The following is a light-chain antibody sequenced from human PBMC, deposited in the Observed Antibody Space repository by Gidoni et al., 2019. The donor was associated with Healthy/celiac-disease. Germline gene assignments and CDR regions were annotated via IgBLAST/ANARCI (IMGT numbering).Light chain of an antibody. CDR3: LSYDNSLSGSRV. Sequence: QSVLTQPPSVSGAPGQRVTISCTGSSSNIGAGYDVHWYQQLPGTAPKLLIYGNNNRPSGVPDRFSGSKSGTSASLAITGLQPEDEADYYCLSYDNSLSGSRVFGGGTKVTVL. CDR2: GNN. CDR1: SSNIGAGYD. V-gene: IGLV1-40*01. J-gene: IGLJ3*02.